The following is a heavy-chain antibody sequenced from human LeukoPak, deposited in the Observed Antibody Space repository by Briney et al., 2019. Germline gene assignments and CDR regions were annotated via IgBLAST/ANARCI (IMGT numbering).Heavy chain of an antibody. CDR2: IYYSGST. CDR3: ARCPNVLLWFGRGPQGWFDP. D-gene: IGHD3-10*01. J-gene: IGHJ5*02. Sequence: SETLSLTCTVSGGSISSSSYYWGWIRQPPGKGLEWIGSIYYSGSTYYNPSLKSRVTISVDTSKNQFSLKLSSVTAADTAVYYCARCPNVLLWFGRGPQGWFDPWGQGTLVTVSS. CDR1: GGSISSSSYY. V-gene: IGHV4-39*01.